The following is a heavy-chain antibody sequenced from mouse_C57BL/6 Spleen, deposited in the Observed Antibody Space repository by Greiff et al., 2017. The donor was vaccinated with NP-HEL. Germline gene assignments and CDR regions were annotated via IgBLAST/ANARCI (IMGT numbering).Heavy chain of an antibody. D-gene: IGHD1-1*01. J-gene: IGHJ3*01. Sequence: QVQLQQPGAELVRPGSSVKLSCKASGYTFTSYWMDWVEQRPGQGLEWIGNIYPSDSETHYNQKFKDKATLTVDKSSSTAYMQLSSLTSEDSAVYYCARLQGSSYGAYWGQGTLVTVSA. CDR2: IYPSDSET. CDR1: GYTFTSYW. CDR3: ARLQGSSYGAY. V-gene: IGHV1-61*01.